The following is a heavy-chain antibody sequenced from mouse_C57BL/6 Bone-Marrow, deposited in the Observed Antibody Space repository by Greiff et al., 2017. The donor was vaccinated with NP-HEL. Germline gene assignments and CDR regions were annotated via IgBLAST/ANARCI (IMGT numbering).Heavy chain of an antibody. CDR3: ARWNYLYAMDY. CDR2: IYPGDGDT. V-gene: IGHV1-82*01. CDR1: GYAFSSSW. Sequence: VKLMESGPELVKPGASVKISCKASGYAFSSSWMNWVKQRPGKGLEWIGRIYPGDGDTNYNGKFKGKATLTADKSSSTAYMQLSSLTSEDSAVYFCARWNYLYAMDYWGQGTSVTVSS. J-gene: IGHJ4*01. D-gene: IGHD5-5*01.